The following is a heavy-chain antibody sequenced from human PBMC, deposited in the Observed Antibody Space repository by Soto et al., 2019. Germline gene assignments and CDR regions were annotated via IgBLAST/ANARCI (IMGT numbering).Heavy chain of an antibody. Sequence: PGGSLGLSCAASGVTFSSYAMSWVRQDPGKGLEWVSAISGSGGSTYYADSVKGRFTISRDNSKNTLYLQMNSLRAEDTAVYYCAKDGRNYDYWGQGTLVTVSS. V-gene: IGHV3-23*01. D-gene: IGHD1-7*01. CDR3: AKDGRNYDY. CDR2: ISGSGGST. J-gene: IGHJ4*02. CDR1: GVTFSSYA.